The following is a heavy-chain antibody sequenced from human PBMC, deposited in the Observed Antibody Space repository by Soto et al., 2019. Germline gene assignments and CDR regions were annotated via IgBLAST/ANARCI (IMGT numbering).Heavy chain of an antibody. D-gene: IGHD2-2*01. CDR3: ARVGTGVVVPAAWSGLDP. CDR1: GFTFSSYW. J-gene: IGHJ5*02. CDR2: INSDGSST. V-gene: IGHV3-74*01. Sequence: EVQLVESGGGLVQPGGSLRLSCAASGFTFSSYWMHWVRQAPGKGLVWVSRINSDGSSTSYADSVKGRFTISRDNAKNTLYLQMNSLRAEDTAVYYCARVGTGVVVPAAWSGLDPWGQGTLVTVSS.